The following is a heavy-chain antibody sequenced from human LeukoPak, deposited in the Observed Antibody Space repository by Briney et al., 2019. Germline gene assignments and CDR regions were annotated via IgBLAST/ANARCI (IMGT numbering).Heavy chain of an antibody. CDR1: GYSFASYW. CDR3: ARSPGSSILEWFAP. D-gene: IGHD2/OR15-2a*01. V-gene: IGHV5-10-1*01. CDR2: IDPSDSYT. Sequence: GESLKISCKGSGYSFASYWISWVRQMPGKGLEWMGRIDPSDSYTNYSPSFQGHVTFSADKSIGTAYLHWSSLKASDTAMYYCARSPGSSILEWFAPWGQGTLVTVSS. J-gene: IGHJ5*02.